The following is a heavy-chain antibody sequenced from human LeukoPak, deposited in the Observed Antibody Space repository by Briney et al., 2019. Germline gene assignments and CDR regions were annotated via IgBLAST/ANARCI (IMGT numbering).Heavy chain of an antibody. J-gene: IGHJ5*02. V-gene: IGHV4-4*02. Sequence: PSGTLSLTCAVSGAYISSSNWWSWVRQPPGKGLEWIGEIYHGGSTNYNPSLKSRVTISVDKSKNQFSLKLTSVTAADTAVYYCARGGLGDYYGSGSYYTWFDPWGQGTLVTVSS. CDR1: GAYISSSNW. CDR3: ARGGLGDYYGSGSYYTWFDP. D-gene: IGHD3-10*01. CDR2: IYHGGST.